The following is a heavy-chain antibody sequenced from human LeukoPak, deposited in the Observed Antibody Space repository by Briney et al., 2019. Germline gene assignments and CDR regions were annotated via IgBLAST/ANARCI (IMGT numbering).Heavy chain of an antibody. CDR2: IKSKTAGGTT. J-gene: IGHJ2*01. Sequence: GGSLRLSCASSGVTLSDGWMSWVRQAPGKGVEWVGRIKSKTAGGTTEYPAPVKGRFTISRDDSKNTMDLQMKNLKTEDTAVYFCAAGGHYFGLWGRGTLVTLSS. CDR1: GVTLSDGW. CDR3: AAGGHYFGL. V-gene: IGHV3-15*05. D-gene: IGHD3-10*01.